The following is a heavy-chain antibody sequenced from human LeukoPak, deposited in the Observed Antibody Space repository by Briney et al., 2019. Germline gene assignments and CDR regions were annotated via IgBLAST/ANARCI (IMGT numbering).Heavy chain of an antibody. V-gene: IGHV3-7*01. D-gene: IGHD3-22*01. Sequence: GGSLRLSCAASGFTFSSYWMSWVRQAPGKGLEWVANIKQDGSEKYYVDSVKGRFTISRDNAKNSLYLQMNSLRAEDTAVYYCARGPISYYDSSGYYLFDYWGQGTLVTVSS. J-gene: IGHJ4*02. CDR1: GFTFSSYW. CDR3: ARGPISYYDSSGYYLFDY. CDR2: IKQDGSEK.